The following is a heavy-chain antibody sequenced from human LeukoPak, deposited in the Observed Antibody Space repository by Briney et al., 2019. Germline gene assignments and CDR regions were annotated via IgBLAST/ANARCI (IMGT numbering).Heavy chain of an antibody. CDR3: ARDLANDAFYDFWSGPN. CDR2: ISDTGSDI. CDR1: GFTFSSYS. V-gene: IGHV3-21*05. J-gene: IGHJ4*02. D-gene: IGHD3-3*01. Sequence: GGSLRLSCAASGFTFSSYSMNWVRQAPGKGLEWVSFISDTGSDIYYADSVKGRFTISRDNAKNAFLMQLNRLGTEDTAVYYCARDLANDAFYDFWSGPNWGPGTLVTVSS.